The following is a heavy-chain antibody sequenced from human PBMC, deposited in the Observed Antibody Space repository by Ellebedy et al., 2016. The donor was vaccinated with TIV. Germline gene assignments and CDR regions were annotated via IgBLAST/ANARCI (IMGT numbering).Heavy chain of an antibody. CDR3: ARLLWVSLVRGILPTRFDP. CDR1: GGSLNNYH. Sequence: MPSETLSLTCNVSGGSLNNYHWSWVRQPPGKGLEWIGHIFYRGNANYNPSLKSRVTISLDKSKNQVSLQLRSVTAADTAVYYCARLLWVSLVRGILPTRFDPWGQGTLVTVSS. CDR2: IFYRGNA. V-gene: IGHV4-59*08. J-gene: IGHJ5*02. D-gene: IGHD3-10*01.